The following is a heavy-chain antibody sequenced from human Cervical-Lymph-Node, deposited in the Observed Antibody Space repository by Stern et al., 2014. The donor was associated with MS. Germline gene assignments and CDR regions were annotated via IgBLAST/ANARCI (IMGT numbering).Heavy chain of an antibody. CDR1: GGPISRGGYY. Sequence: QVQLQESGPGLVKPSETLSLTCTVSGGPISRGGYYWSWIRQHPGKGLEGIGYINYSGSTYYHPSCQSRVTISLDTSQNQFSVKLSSVTAAATALYYCARRVTVFNWFDPWGQGTLVTVSS. CDR3: ARRVTVFNWFDP. J-gene: IGHJ5*02. D-gene: IGHD2-21*02. CDR2: INYSGST. V-gene: IGHV4-31*03.